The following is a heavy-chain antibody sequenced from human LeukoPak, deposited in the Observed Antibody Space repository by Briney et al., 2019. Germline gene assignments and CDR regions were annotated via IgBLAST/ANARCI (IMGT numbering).Heavy chain of an antibody. CDR2: THYSGNT. D-gene: IGHD4-23*01. V-gene: IGHV4-30-4*01. CDR3: ARENNDYGGKKAFDY. CDR1: GGSSRSGDYF. Sequence: PSETLSLTCAVSGGSSRSGDYFWSWIRQPPGKGLERIGHTHYSGNTYYNPSLKSRVSISVDTSKNQFSLKLSSVTAADTAVYYCARENNDYGGKKAFDYWGQGTLVTVSS. J-gene: IGHJ4*02.